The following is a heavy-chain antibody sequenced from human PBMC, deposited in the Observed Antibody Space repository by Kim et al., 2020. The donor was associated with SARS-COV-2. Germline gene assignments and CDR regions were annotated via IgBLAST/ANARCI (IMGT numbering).Heavy chain of an antibody. CDR3: ARDDYYDSSGCMGVNYYYYSGMDT. Sequence: ASVKVSCKASGYTFTSYGISWVRQAPGQGLEWMGWISAFNGNTNYAQKLQGRVTMTTDTSTSTAYMELRSLRSDDTAVYYCARDDYYDSSGCMGVNYYYYSGMDTWGQGTTVTASS. J-gene: IGHJ6*02. CDR1: GYTFTSYG. V-gene: IGHV1-18*01. D-gene: IGHD3-22*01. CDR2: ISAFNGNT.